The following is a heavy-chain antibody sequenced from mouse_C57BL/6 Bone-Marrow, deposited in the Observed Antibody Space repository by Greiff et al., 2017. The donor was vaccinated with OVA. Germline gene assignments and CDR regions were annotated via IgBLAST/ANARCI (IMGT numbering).Heavy chain of an antibody. J-gene: IGHJ3*01. Sequence: EVLLVESGGGLVKPGGSLKLSCAASGFTFSSYAMSWVRQTPEKRLEWVAIISDGGSYTYYPDNVKGRFTISRDNAKNNLYLQMSHLKSEDTAMYYCARDRDGSSAWFAYWGQGTLVTVSA. CDR3: ARDRDGSSAWFAY. CDR2: ISDGGSYT. CDR1: GFTFSSYA. V-gene: IGHV5-4*01. D-gene: IGHD1-1*01.